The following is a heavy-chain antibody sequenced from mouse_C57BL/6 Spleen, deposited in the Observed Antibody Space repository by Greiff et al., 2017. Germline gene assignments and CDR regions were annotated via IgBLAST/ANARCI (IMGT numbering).Heavy chain of an antibody. V-gene: IGHV1-26*01. Sequence: EVKLKQSGPELVKPGASVKISCKASGYTFTDYYMNWVKQSHGKSLEWIGDINPNNGGTSYNQKFKGKATLTVDKSSSTAYMELRSLTSEDSAVYYCASNYVHWGQGTTLTVSS. CDR3: ASNYVH. CDR2: INPNNGGT. J-gene: IGHJ2*01. D-gene: IGHD1-1*02. CDR1: GYTFTDYY.